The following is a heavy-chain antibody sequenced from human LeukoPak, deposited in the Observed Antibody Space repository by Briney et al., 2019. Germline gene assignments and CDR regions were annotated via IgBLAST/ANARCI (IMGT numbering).Heavy chain of an antibody. CDR3: ARDTSWFDP. CDR1: GYTFTSYG. J-gene: IGHJ5*02. Sequence: GASVKVSCKASGYTFTSYGISWVRQAPGQGLEWMGWINPNSGGTNYAQKFQGRVTMTRDTSISTAYMELSRLRSDDTAVYYCARDTSWFDPWGQGTLVTVSS. CDR2: INPNSGGT. V-gene: IGHV1-2*02. D-gene: IGHD2-2*01.